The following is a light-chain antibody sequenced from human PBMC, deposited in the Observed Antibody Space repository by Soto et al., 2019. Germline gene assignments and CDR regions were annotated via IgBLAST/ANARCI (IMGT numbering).Light chain of an antibody. J-gene: IGLJ2*01. Sequence: QSALTQPASVSGSPGQSITISCTGTSSDVGGYNYVSWYQQHPGKAPKLMLYDVSNRPSGVSNRFSGSKSGNTASLTISGLRAEDEADYYCSSYTSSSTLVVFGGGTKLIVL. CDR2: DVS. CDR1: SSDVGGYNY. CDR3: SSYTSSSTLVV. V-gene: IGLV2-14*01.